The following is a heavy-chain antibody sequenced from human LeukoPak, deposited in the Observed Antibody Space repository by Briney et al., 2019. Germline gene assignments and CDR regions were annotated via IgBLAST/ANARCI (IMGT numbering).Heavy chain of an antibody. D-gene: IGHD4-17*01. CDR3: ARGDGYFSTHYYYYMDV. CDR1: GYTFTGYY. Sequence: ASVKVSCKASGYTFTGYYMHWVRQAPGQGLEWMGWINPNSGGTNYAQKFQGRVTMTRDTSISTAYMELSRLRSDDTAVYYCARGDGYFSTHYYYYMDVWGKGTTVTISS. CDR2: INPNSGGT. V-gene: IGHV1-2*02. J-gene: IGHJ6*03.